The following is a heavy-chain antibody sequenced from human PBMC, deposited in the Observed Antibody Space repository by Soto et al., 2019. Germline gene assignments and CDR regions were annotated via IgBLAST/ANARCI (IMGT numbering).Heavy chain of an antibody. Sequence: ETVSLTCPVAGGSSNSTVYYWGWIRQPPGKGLEWIGSSNYVGPTYYSPSLQSRVTISLDTAKNHFSLNLRSVTAADTAVYYCARHGAYSTSVYYYYGMDVWGQGTTVTVSS. J-gene: IGHJ6*02. CDR2: SNYVGPT. D-gene: IGHD6-13*01. CDR1: GGSSNSTVYY. CDR3: ARHGAYSTSVYYYYGMDV. V-gene: IGHV4-39*01.